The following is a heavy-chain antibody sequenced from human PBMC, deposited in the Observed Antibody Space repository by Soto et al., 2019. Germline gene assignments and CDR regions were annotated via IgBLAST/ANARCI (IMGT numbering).Heavy chain of an antibody. J-gene: IGHJ6*02. CDR1: GGTFSSYA. CDR2: IIPIFGTA. V-gene: IGHV1-69*13. Sequence: SVEVSCKASGGTFSSYAISWVRQAPGQGLEWMGGIIPIFGTANYAQKFQGRVTITADESTSTAYMELSSLRSEDTAVYYCARVNWNYDLGYYYGMDVWGQGTTVTVS. D-gene: IGHD1-7*01. CDR3: ARVNWNYDLGYYYGMDV.